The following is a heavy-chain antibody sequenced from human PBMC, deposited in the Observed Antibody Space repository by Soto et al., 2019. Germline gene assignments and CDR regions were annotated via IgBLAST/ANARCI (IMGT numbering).Heavy chain of an antibody. J-gene: IGHJ4*02. CDR3: AKNKERELPRVIDF. CDR1: GLTFSNYA. V-gene: IGHV3-23*01. CDR2: MSGSSSTT. Sequence: GGSLRLSCATSGLTFSNYAMSWVRQAPGGGLEWVSSMSGSSSTTYYADSVRGRFTISRDRSKNTLYLQMSSLRAEDTALYYCAKNKERELPRVIDFWGQGTLVTVSS. D-gene: IGHD1-7*01.